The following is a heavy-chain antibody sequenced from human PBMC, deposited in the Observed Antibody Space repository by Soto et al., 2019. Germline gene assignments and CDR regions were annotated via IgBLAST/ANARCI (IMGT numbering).Heavy chain of an antibody. CDR3: ATWLLREHAFDI. CDR2: LYIADGT. CDR1: GFTLSDSA. Sequence: GGSLRLSCAASGFTLSDSAMNWVRQAPGKGLEWVSALYIADGTFYADSVKGRFTVSIDSSKNTVYLQMNNLSPEDTAVYYCATWLLREHAFDIWGLGTMVTVSS. J-gene: IGHJ3*02. D-gene: IGHD2-15*01. V-gene: IGHV3-53*01.